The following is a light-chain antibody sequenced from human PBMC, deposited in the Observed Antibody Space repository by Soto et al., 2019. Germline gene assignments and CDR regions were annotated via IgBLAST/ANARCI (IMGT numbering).Light chain of an antibody. J-gene: IGKJ4*01. Sequence: AIRLTQCPSSLSASVGDRSNITCMASQGIRHDLGWYQQKPGQAPKLLIYTTSTLQSGVPSRFSGSGSGTDFTLTISGLQPEDFATYYCLQSYIYPLTVGGGTQVEIK. CDR2: TTS. V-gene: IGKV1-6*01. CDR3: LQSYIYPLT. CDR1: QGIRHD.